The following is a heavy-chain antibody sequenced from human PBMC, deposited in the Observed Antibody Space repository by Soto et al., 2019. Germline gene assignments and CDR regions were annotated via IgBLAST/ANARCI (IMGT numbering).Heavy chain of an antibody. CDR2: ISYLGTKS. V-gene: IGHV3-33*08. CDR3: ARTDTGGTYFEF. J-gene: IGHJ4*02. Sequence: QVQLVESGGGVVQPGRSLRLSCAASGFTFRTYGMHWVRQAPGKGLEWLAVISYLGTKSEYADSVKGRFTISRDNFKKTVSLQMESLRVEDSAVYFCARTDTGGTYFEFWGRGTLVTVSS. CDR1: GFTFRTYG. D-gene: IGHD3-16*01.